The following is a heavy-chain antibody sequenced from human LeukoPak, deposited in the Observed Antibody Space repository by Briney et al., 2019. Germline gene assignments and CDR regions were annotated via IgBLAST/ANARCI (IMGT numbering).Heavy chain of an antibody. Sequence: GGSLRLSCAASGFTFSSYSMNWVRQAPGKGLEWASSISSSSSYIYYADSVKGRFTISRDNAKNSLYLQMNSLRAEDTAVYYCARAQYCSGGSCNIPDYWGQGTLVTVSS. V-gene: IGHV3-21*01. CDR1: GFTFSSYS. D-gene: IGHD2-15*01. CDR2: ISSSSSYI. J-gene: IGHJ4*02. CDR3: ARAQYCSGGSCNIPDY.